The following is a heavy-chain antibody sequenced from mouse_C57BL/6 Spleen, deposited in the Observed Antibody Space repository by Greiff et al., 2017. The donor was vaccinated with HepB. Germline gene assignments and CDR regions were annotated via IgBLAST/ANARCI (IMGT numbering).Heavy chain of an antibody. J-gene: IGHJ1*03. V-gene: IGHV1-64*01. CDR3: ARSLLYYGSSYGYFDV. D-gene: IGHD1-1*01. CDR2: IHPNSGST. Sequence: VQLQQPGAELVKPGASVKLSCKASGYTFTSYWMHWVKQRPGQGLEWIGMIHPNSGSTNYNEKFKSKATLTVDKSSSTAYMQLSSLTSEDSAVYYCARSLLYYGSSYGYFDVWGTGTRSPSPQ. CDR1: GYTFTSYW.